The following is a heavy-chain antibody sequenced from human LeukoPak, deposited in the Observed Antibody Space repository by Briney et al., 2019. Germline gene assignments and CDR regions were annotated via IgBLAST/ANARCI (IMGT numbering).Heavy chain of an antibody. CDR1: GFTFSSYG. J-gene: IGHJ6*02. Sequence: GGSLRLSCAASGFTFSSYGMHWVRQAPGKGLEWVAFIRYDGSNKYYADSVKGRFTISRDNSKNTLYLQMNSLRAEDTAVYYCARVETWIRDLYYYYGMDVWGQGTTVTVSS. CDR2: IRYDGSNK. CDR3: ARVETWIRDLYYYYGMDV. V-gene: IGHV3-30*02. D-gene: IGHD5-12*01.